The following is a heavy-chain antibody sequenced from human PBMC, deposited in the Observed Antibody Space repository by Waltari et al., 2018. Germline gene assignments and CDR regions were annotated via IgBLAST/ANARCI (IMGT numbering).Heavy chain of an antibody. CDR1: GFTFSSYS. J-gene: IGHJ4*02. D-gene: IGHD3-10*01. CDR2: ISSSSSYI. Sequence: EVQLVESGGGLVKPGGSLRLSCAASGFTFSSYSMNWVRQAPGKGLEWVSSISSSSSYIYYADSVKGRFTISRDNAKNSLYLQMNSLRAEDTAVYYCARDQGDYGGFDYWGQGTLVTVSS. CDR3: ARDQGDYGGFDY. V-gene: IGHV3-21*01.